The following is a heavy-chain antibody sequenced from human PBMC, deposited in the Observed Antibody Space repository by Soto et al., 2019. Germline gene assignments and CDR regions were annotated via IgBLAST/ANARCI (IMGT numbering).Heavy chain of an antibody. V-gene: IGHV2-5*02. CDR3: AHGLEQPGYQLFDY. CDR1: GFSLSTSGVG. D-gene: IGHD6-13*01. CDR2: IYWDDDK. J-gene: IGHJ4*02. Sequence: SGPTLVNPTQTLTLTCTFSGFSLSTSGVGVGWIRQPPGKALEWLALIYWDDDKRYSPSLKSRLTITKDTSKNQVVLTMTNMDPLDTTIYYCAHGLEQPGYQLFDYWGQGTLVTVSS.